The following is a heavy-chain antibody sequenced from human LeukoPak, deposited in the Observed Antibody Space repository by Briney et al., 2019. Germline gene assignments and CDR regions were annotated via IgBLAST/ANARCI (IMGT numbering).Heavy chain of an antibody. CDR1: GGTFSSYA. Sequence: ASVKVSCKASGGTFSSYAISWVRQAPGQGLEWIGGIIPIFGTANYAQKFQGRVTITADESTSTAYMELSSLRSEDTAVYYCARTLNYCSSTSCTWDPVGYWGQGTLVTVSS. J-gene: IGHJ4*02. D-gene: IGHD2-2*01. V-gene: IGHV1-69*13. CDR2: IIPIFGTA. CDR3: ARTLNYCSSTSCTWDPVGY.